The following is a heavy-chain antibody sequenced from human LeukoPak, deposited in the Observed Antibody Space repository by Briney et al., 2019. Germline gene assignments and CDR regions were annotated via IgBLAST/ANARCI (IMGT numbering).Heavy chain of an antibody. D-gene: IGHD3-3*01. J-gene: IGHJ4*02. CDR1: GFTFSSYS. CDR3: ARDPPRTIFGSGYRHPL. CDR2: ISSSSSYI. V-gene: IGHV3-21*01. Sequence: PGGSLRLSCAASGFTFSSYSMNWVRQAPGKGLEWVSSISSSSSYIYYADSVKGRFTISRDNAKNSLYLQMNSLRAEDTAVYYCARDPPRTIFGSGYRHPLWGQGTLVTVSS.